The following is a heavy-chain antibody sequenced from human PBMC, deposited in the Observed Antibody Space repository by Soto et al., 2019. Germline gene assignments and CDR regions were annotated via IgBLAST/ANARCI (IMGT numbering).Heavy chain of an antibody. CDR1: GFSFSSYA. CDR3: GRDMYSIDYFVKWFEL. CDR2: ISHDGINK. D-gene: IGHD6-13*01. V-gene: IGHV3-30-3*01. J-gene: IGHJ5*02. Sequence: QVRLVESGGGVVQPGRSLRLSCTASGFSFSSYAMYWFRQPPGKGLEWVAVISHDGINKHYADSVKGRVTVSRDNSNRSLDLQLNSMRGEDTAMYYCGRDMYSIDYFVKWFELWGQGTLVTVSS.